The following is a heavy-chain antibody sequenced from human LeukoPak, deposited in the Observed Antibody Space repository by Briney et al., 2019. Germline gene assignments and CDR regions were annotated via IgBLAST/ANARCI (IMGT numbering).Heavy chain of an antibody. CDR3: AARKVRGVWFYLDY. Sequence: GGSLRLSCAAPGFIVNSNYMAWVRQAPGKGLEWVSVLHGDGNTYYADSVKGRFTLSRDNSKNTLSLHMNSLRAEDTAVYYCAARKVRGVWFYLDYWGQGTLVTVSS. V-gene: IGHV3-53*01. D-gene: IGHD3-10*01. J-gene: IGHJ4*02. CDR2: LHGDGNT. CDR1: GFIVNSNY.